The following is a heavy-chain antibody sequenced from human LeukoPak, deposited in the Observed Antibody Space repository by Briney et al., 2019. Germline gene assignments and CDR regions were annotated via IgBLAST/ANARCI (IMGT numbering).Heavy chain of an antibody. D-gene: IGHD3-10*01. V-gene: IGHV4-34*01. CDR2: INESGTT. CDR1: GGSFSGYY. Sequence: PSETLSLTCAVFGGSFSGYYWTWVRQAPGKGLEWIGEINESGTTNYNASLNNRVTISVDTSKNQFSLKLTSLTAADTAVFYCARALMPLVRGVPRTTWFHPWGQGTLVTVSS. J-gene: IGHJ5*02. CDR3: ARALMPLVRGVPRTTWFHP.